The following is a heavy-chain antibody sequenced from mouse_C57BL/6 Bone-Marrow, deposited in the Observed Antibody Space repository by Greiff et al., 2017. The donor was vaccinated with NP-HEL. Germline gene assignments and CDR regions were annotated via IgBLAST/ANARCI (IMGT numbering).Heavy chain of an antibody. Sequence: VQLQQSGAELVKPGASVKLSCTASGFNIKDYYMHWVKQRTEQGLEWIGRIDPEDGETKYAPKFQGKATITADTSSNTAYLQLRSLTSEDTAVYDCAEITTVGATNWDSYAMDYWGQGTSVTVSS. J-gene: IGHJ4*01. CDR1: GFNIKDYY. D-gene: IGHD1-1*01. CDR3: AEITTVGATNWDSYAMDY. CDR2: IDPEDGET. V-gene: IGHV14-2*01.